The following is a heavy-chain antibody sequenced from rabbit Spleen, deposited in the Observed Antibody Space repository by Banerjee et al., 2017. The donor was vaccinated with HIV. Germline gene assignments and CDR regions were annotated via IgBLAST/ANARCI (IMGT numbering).Heavy chain of an antibody. Sequence: QSLEESGGDLVKPGASLTLTCTASGFSFSSGYYMCWVRQAPGKGLEWIACINAVTGKAVYASWAKGRFTFSKTSSTMVTLQMTSLTGADTATYFCVRARPYPFVLWGPGTLVTVS. CDR3: VRARPYPFVL. CDR1: GFSFSSGYY. D-gene: IGHD1-1*01. J-gene: IGHJ4*01. V-gene: IGHV1S40*01. CDR2: INAVTGKA.